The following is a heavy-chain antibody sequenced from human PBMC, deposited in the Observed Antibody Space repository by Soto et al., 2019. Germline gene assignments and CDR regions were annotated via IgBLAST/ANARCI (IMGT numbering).Heavy chain of an antibody. Sequence: DVQLVESGGVVVQPGGSLRLSCAASGFTFDDYTMHWVRQAPGKGLEWVSLISWDGDNTYYADSVKGRFTISRDNSKNPLYLQMNSLRTEDTALYYCAKDTVRENNYRAHWGQGTLVTVSS. D-gene: IGHD4-4*01. J-gene: IGHJ4*02. CDR2: ISWDGDNT. V-gene: IGHV3-43*01. CDR3: AKDTVRENNYRAH. CDR1: GFTFDDYT.